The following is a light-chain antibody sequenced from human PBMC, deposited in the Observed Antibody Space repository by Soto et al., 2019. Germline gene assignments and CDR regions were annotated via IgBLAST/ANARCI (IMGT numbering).Light chain of an antibody. CDR1: QSISSW. V-gene: IGKV1-5*01. CDR2: DAS. Sequence: DIQMTQSPSTLSASVGDRVTITCRAIQSISSWLAWYKQKPGKAPKLIIYDASSLESGVPSRFSGSGSGTEFTPTISSLQPEDFATHSCKQYNRYSRKYGQGTKVDIK. CDR3: KQYNRYSRK. J-gene: IGKJ1*01.